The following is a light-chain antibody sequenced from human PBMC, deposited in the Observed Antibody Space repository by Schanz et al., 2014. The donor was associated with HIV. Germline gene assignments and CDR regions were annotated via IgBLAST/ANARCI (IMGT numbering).Light chain of an antibody. V-gene: IGLV2-11*01. CDR2: EVS. J-gene: IGLJ1*01. CDR1: SSDVGGYNF. Sequence: QSALTQPASVSGSPGQSITISCTGTSSDVGGYNFVSWYQQHPGKVPKLMIYEVSKRPSGVPDRFSGSKSGNTASLAISGLQAEDEADYYCCSYAGSYTSLYVFGTGTKLTVL. CDR3: CSYAGSYTSLYV.